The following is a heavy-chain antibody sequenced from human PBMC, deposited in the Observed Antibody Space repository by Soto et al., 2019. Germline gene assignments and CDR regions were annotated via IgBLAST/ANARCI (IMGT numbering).Heavy chain of an antibody. CDR2: IYPGDSDN. Sequence: EXLKIYCQSSGYXFASYVIVWVRHMPGKALECMGIIYPGDSDNRYSPSFQGQVTISADKSLRTAYLQWTSLKDSDTALYYCARTRSFTLGFYYDGMDVWGQGTTGTVSS. CDR3: ARTRSFTLGFYYDGMDV. V-gene: IGHV5-51*01. CDR1: GYXFASYV. J-gene: IGHJ6*02. D-gene: IGHD6-6*01.